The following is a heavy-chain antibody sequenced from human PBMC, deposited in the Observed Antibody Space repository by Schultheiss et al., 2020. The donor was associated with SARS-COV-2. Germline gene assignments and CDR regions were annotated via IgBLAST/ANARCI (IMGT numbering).Heavy chain of an antibody. CDR1: GFSFSGPG. CDR3: TRNSTSSGWFDP. D-gene: IGHD5-18*01. J-gene: IGHJ5*02. Sequence: GGSLRLSCVTSGFSFSGPGIYWVRQASGKGLEWVGRIRSKARNYATTYAASVKGRFIISRDESRNTSYLQMNSLKIEDTAVYYCTRNSTSSGWFDPWGQGTLVTVSS. V-gene: IGHV3-73*01. CDR2: IRSKARNYAT.